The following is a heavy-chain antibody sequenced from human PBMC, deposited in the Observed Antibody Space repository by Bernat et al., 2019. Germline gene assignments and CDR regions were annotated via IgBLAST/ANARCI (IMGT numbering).Heavy chain of an antibody. Sequence: EVQLVESGGGLVKPGGSRRHTCAASGFTFSNAWMSWVRQAPGKGLEWVGRIKSKTDGGTTDYAAPVKGRFTISRDDSKNTLYLQMNNLKTEDTAVYYCTTKYYDILTGSEYYYYGMDVWGQGTTVTVSS. CDR3: TTKYYDILTGSEYYYYGMDV. J-gene: IGHJ6*02. CDR2: IKSKTDGGTT. D-gene: IGHD3-9*01. V-gene: IGHV3-15*01. CDR1: GFTFSNAW.